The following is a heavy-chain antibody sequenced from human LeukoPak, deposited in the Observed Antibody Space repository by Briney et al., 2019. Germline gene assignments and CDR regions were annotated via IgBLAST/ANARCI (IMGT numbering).Heavy chain of an antibody. CDR1: GFSFTNFW. V-gene: IGHV3-20*04. CDR2: INWNGGST. D-gene: IGHD3-3*01. Sequence: PGGSLRLSCAVSGFSFTNFWMSWVRQAPGKGLEWVSGINWNGGSTGYADSVKGRFTISRDNAKNSLYLQMNSLRAEDTALYYCARDRTIFGVVMIDYWGQGTLVTVSS. J-gene: IGHJ4*02. CDR3: ARDRTIFGVVMIDY.